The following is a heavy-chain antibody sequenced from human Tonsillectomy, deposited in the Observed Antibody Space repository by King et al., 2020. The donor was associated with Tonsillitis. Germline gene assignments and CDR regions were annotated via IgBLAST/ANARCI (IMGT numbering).Heavy chain of an antibody. CDR3: ARGGTTRRYYYYYMDV. J-gene: IGHJ6*03. Sequence: QLVQSGAEVKKPGASVKVSCKASGYTFTSYDINWVRQATGQGLEWMGWMNPNSGNTCYAQKFQGRVTITRNTSISTAYMELSSLGSEDTAVYYSARGGTTRRYYYYYMDVWGKGTTVTVSS. D-gene: IGHD4-11*01. CDR1: GYTFTSYD. V-gene: IGHV1-8*01. CDR2: MNPNSGNT.